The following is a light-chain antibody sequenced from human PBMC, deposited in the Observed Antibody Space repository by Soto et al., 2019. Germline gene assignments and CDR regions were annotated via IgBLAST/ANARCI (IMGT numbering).Light chain of an antibody. CDR2: WAS. Sequence: DIVMTQSPDSLGMSLGYMSTINCNSSQNILYKSKNKNYLAWYQQKPGQPPKLLIYWASTRESGVPDRFSGSGSGTDFTLTINGLQAEDVAVYYCQQYYSSPRTFGGGTKVDIK. V-gene: IGKV4-1*01. CDR1: QNILYKSKNKNY. J-gene: IGKJ4*01. CDR3: QQYYSSPRT.